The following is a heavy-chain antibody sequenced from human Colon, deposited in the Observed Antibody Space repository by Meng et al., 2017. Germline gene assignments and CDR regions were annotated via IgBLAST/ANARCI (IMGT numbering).Heavy chain of an antibody. J-gene: IGHJ4*02. CDR1: GYSFTSYG. CDR2: IYPADGNR. CDR3: ARDERGGPYYFDY. V-gene: IGHV1-3*01. Sequence: QVQLVQSGAELKKPGASVKVSCQASGYSFTSYGMHWLRQAPGQRPEWMGWIYPADGNRRYSQKFQDRLTITTDTFATTAYMELSSLRSEDTAVYFCARDERGGPYYFDYWGQGTLVTVSS.